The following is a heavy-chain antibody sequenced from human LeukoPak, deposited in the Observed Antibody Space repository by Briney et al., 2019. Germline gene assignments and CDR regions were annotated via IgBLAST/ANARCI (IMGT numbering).Heavy chain of an antibody. J-gene: IGHJ5*02. V-gene: IGHV4-34*01. D-gene: IGHD2-8*02. CDR3: ARLGGPGNWFDP. CDR1: GGSFSGYY. CDR2: INHSGST. Sequence: SETLSLTCAVYGGSFSGYYWSWIRQPPGKGLEWIGEINHSGSTNYNPSLKSRVTISVDTSKNQFSLKLSSVTAADTAVYYCARLGGPGNWFDPWGQGTLVTVSS.